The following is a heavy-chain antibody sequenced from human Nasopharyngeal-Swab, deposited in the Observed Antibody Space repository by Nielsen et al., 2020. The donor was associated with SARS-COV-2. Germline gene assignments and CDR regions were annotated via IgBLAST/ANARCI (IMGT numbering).Heavy chain of an antibody. Sequence: GGSLRLSCAASGFTFSSYAMHWVRQAPGKGLEWVAVISYDGSNKYYADSVKGRFTISRDNSKNTLYLQMNSLRAEDTAVYYCAREKSIDEVRVTAMPYYFDYWGQVTLVTVSS. D-gene: IGHD2-21*02. CDR3: AREKSIDEVRVTAMPYYFDY. CDR2: ISYDGSNK. CDR1: GFTFSSYA. V-gene: IGHV3-30-3*01. J-gene: IGHJ4*02.